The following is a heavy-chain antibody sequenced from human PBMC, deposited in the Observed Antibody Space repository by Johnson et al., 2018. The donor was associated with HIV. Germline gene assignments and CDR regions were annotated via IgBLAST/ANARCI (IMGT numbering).Heavy chain of an antibody. CDR3: AKIQGINYYGSGEDAFDI. CDR2: ISYDGSNK. V-gene: IGHV3-30-3*02. Sequence: QVQLVESGGGVVQPGRSLRLSCAASGFTFSSYAMHWVRQAPGKGLEWVAVISYDGSNKYYADSVTGRFTISRDNSKNTLYLQMNSLRAEDTAVYYCAKIQGINYYGSGEDAFDIWGQGTMVTVSS. D-gene: IGHD3-10*01. CDR1: GFTFSSYA. J-gene: IGHJ3*02.